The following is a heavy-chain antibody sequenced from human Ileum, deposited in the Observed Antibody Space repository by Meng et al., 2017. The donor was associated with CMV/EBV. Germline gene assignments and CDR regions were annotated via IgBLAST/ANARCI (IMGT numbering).Heavy chain of an antibody. Sequence: GSFCGYYWSWIRQPPGKGLEWIGEINHSGSTNYNPSLKSRVTISVDTSKNQFSLKLSSVTAADTAVYYCARVTRDYDFWSGYSLFDPWGQGTLVTVSS. D-gene: IGHD3-3*01. J-gene: IGHJ5*02. V-gene: IGHV4-34*01. CDR1: GSFCGYY. CDR3: ARVTRDYDFWSGYSLFDP. CDR2: INHSGST.